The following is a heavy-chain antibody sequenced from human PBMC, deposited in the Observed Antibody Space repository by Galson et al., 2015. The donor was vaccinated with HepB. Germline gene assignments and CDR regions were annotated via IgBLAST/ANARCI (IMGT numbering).Heavy chain of an antibody. Sequence: CAISGDSVSSNSAAWNWIRQSPSRGLEWLGRTYYRSKWYNDYAVSVKSRITINPDTSKNQFSLQLNSVTPEDTAVYYCAREKDYSNYYYYYMDVWGKGTTVTVSS. D-gene: IGHD2-15*01. J-gene: IGHJ6*03. V-gene: IGHV6-1*01. CDR2: TYYRSKWYN. CDR3: AREKDYSNYYYYYMDV. CDR1: GDSVSSNSAA.